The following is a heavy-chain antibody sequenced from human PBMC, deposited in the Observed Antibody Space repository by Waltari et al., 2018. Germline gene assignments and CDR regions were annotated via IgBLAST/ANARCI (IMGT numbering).Heavy chain of an antibody. CDR2: MSGSHGRT. V-gene: IGHV3-23*04. Sequence: EVQLVESGGGSVQPGGSLRLSCAASGFSFRSYAMSWVRQAPGKGMEWLKSMSGSHGRTKYADSAKGRFTISRDNSKDTLFFQMNSLGVDDAAVYYCAKDLGGYSGSHWYFDVWGRGTLVTVSS. CDR1: GFSFRSYA. CDR3: AKDLGGYSGSHWYFDV. J-gene: IGHJ2*01. D-gene: IGHD1-26*01.